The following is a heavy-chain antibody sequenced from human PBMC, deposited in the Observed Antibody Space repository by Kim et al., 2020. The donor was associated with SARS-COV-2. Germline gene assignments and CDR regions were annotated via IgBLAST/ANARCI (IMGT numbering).Heavy chain of an antibody. D-gene: IGHD4-4*01. CDR3: ARDRDYNGWFDP. J-gene: IGHJ5*02. CDR2: IYYSGST. Sequence: PETLSLTCTVSGGSISSYYWSWIRQPPGKGLEWIGYIYYSGSTNYNPSLKSRVTISVDTSKNQFSLKLSSVTAADTAVYYCARDRDYNGWFDPWGQGTLVTVSS. CDR1: GGSISSYY. V-gene: IGHV4-59*01.